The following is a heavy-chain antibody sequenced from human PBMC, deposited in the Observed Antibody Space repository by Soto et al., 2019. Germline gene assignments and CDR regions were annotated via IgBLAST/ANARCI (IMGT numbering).Heavy chain of an antibody. Sequence: SETLSLTCTVSDGSISSGGYYWSWIRQHPGKGLEWIGYIYYSGSTYYNPSLKSRVTISVDTSKNQFSLKLSSVTAADTAVYYCARDSRTTAGRYFDYWGQGTLITVSS. CDR3: ARDSRTTAGRYFDY. V-gene: IGHV4-31*03. D-gene: IGHD1-7*01. CDR2: IYYSGST. J-gene: IGHJ4*02. CDR1: DGSISSGGYY.